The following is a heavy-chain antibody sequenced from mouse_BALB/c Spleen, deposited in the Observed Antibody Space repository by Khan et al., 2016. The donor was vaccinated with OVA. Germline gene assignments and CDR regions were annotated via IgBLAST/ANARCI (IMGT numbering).Heavy chain of an antibody. Sequence: EVQLQESGPGLVKPSQSLSLTCTVTGYSITSDYAWNWIRQFPGNNLEWMGYISSSGSPNYNPALKSRISITRDTSKNQFFLQLNSVTTEDTATYYCARDGSRYNYAMDYWGQGTSVTVSS. CDR3: ARDGSRYNYAMDY. CDR2: ISSSGSP. V-gene: IGHV3-2*02. D-gene: IGHD2-3*01. CDR1: GYSITSDYA. J-gene: IGHJ4*01.